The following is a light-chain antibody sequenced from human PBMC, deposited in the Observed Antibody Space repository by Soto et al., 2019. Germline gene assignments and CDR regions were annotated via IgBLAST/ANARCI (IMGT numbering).Light chain of an antibody. Sequence: DIEMTQSPPILSVSPGEGATLSCRASRRISTNLAWYQHIPGQAPRLLIVSSSRRPTDVPARFSGSGSGTDFTLTISSLQSEDSAFYYCQHYNNVPPTFGQGTKVEVK. V-gene: IGKV3-15*01. CDR2: SSS. J-gene: IGKJ1*01. CDR1: RRISTN. CDR3: QHYNNVPPT.